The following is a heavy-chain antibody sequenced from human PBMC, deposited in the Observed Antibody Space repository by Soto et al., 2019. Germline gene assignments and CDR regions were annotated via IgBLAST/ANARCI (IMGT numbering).Heavy chain of an antibody. CDR3: AREGGDQIVLGLVYYYYGMDV. D-gene: IGHD6-6*01. Sequence: WGSLRLTCTASGFTFSSYAMHWVRQAPGKGLEWMAVISYDGSNKYYADSVKGRFTISRYNSKYSLYLQMNSLRAEDTSVYYCAREGGDQIVLGLVYYYYGMDVWGQGTTVTVSS. V-gene: IGHV3-30-3*01. J-gene: IGHJ6*02. CDR2: ISYDGSNK. CDR1: GFTFSSYA.